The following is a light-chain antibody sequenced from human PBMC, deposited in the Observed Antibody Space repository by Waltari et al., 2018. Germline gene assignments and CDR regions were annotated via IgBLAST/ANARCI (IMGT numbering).Light chain of an antibody. CDR1: QSVSSY. J-gene: IGKJ4*01. CDR2: DAS. V-gene: IGKV3-11*01. Sequence: EIVLTQSPATLSLSPGESATLYCRDSQSVSSYLAWYQQKPGQAPRLLIYDASNRATGLPARFSVSDPGTGFTLTISSLEPEDFAVYYCQQRSNWSPLTFGGWSKVEIK. CDR3: QQRSNWSPLT.